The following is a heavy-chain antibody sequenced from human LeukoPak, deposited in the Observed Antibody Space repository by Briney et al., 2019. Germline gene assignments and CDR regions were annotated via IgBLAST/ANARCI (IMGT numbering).Heavy chain of an antibody. V-gene: IGHV1-46*01. CDR3: ARGPLLWFGELFPRGAFDI. J-gene: IGHJ3*02. Sequence: ASVKVSCKASGYTFTSYYMHWVRQAPGQGLEWMGIINPSGGSTSYAQKFQGRVTMTRDMSTSTAYMELSSLRSEDTAVYYCARGPLLWFGELFPRGAFDIWGQGTMVTVSS. CDR1: GYTFTSYY. D-gene: IGHD3-10*01. CDR2: INPSGGST.